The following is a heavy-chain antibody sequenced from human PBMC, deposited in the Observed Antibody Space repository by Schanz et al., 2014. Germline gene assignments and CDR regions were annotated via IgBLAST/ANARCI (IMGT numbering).Heavy chain of an antibody. V-gene: IGHV3-30*18. CDR3: AKEKGGHSGYDLVS. CDR1: GSTFSRYG. D-gene: IGHD5-12*01. CDR2: ISDDGSGK. J-gene: IGHJ5*02. Sequence: QVHLVESGGGVVQPGRSLRLSCAASGSTFSRYGMHWVRQAPGKGLEWVAVISDDGSGKYSADSVKGRFTISRDNSKNMVFLQMTSLRAEDTAVYYCAKEKGGHSGYDLVSWGQGTLLIVSS.